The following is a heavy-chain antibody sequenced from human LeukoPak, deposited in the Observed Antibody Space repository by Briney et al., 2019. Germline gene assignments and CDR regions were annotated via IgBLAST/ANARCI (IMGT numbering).Heavy chain of an antibody. D-gene: IGHD1-26*01. Sequence: GGSLRLSCAASGFTFSSYSMNWVRQAPAKGLERVSSISSSSSYIYYADSVKGRFTISRVNAKNPLYLQMHSLRAEDTAVYYCARDHDSGSYDYWGQGTLVTVSS. V-gene: IGHV3-21*01. CDR1: GFTFSSYS. J-gene: IGHJ4*02. CDR3: ARDHDSGSYDY. CDR2: ISSSSSYI.